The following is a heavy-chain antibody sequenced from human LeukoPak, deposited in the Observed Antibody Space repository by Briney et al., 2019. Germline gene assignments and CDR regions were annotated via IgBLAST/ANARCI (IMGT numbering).Heavy chain of an antibody. J-gene: IGHJ6*02. V-gene: IGHV4-4*07. CDR2: IYTSGST. CDR1: GGSISSYY. Sequence: SETLSLTCTVSGGSISSYYWSWIRQPAGKGLEWIGRIYTSGSTNYNPSLKSRVTMSVDTSKNQFPLKLSSVTAADTAVYCCARVWEANYGDHNYYGMDVWGQGTTVTVSS. CDR3: ARVWEANYGDHNYYGMDV. D-gene: IGHD4-17*01.